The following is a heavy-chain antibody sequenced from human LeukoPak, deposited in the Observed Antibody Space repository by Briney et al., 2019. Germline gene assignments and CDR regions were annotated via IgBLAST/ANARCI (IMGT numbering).Heavy chain of an antibody. CDR3: ARYNKDYGDYYGPKPYYYYMDV. V-gene: IGHV1-18*01. Sequence: ASVKVSCKASGYTFTSYGISWVRQAPGQGLEWMGWISAYNGNTNYAQKLQGRVTMTTDTSTSTAYMELRSLRSDDTAVYYCARYNKDYGDYYGPKPYYYYMDVWGKGTTVTVSS. CDR2: ISAYNGNT. J-gene: IGHJ6*03. CDR1: GYTFTSYG. D-gene: IGHD4-17*01.